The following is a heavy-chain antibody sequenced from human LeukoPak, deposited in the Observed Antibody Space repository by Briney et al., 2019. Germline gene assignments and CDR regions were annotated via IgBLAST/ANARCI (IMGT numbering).Heavy chain of an antibody. Sequence: ASVKVSCKASGYSFTNFDINWVRQATGQGLEWMGWMNPNSGNKGYAQKFQGRVTMTMNTSITTAYMELSSLRSEDTAAYYCARGPQWRGDYYYMDVWGRGTTVTVSS. D-gene: IGHD6-19*01. CDR1: GYSFTNFD. V-gene: IGHV1-8*01. J-gene: IGHJ6*03. CDR3: ARGPQWRGDYYYMDV. CDR2: MNPNSGNK.